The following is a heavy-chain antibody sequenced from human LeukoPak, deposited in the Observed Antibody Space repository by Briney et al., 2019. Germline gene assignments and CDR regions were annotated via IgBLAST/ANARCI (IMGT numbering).Heavy chain of an antibody. Sequence: GGSLRLSCAASGFTFSNYALSWVRQTPGKGLEWVSTINKNGGSAYYADSLKGRFTISRDNSKNTLYLQTNSPRAEDTAVYYCARVVDGYWGQGTLVTVSS. D-gene: IGHD3-22*01. V-gene: IGHV3-23*05. CDR3: ARVVDGY. CDR1: GFTFSNYA. CDR2: INKNGGSA. J-gene: IGHJ4*02.